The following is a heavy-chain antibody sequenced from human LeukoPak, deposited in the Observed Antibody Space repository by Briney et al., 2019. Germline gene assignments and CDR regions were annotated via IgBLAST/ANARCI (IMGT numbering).Heavy chain of an antibody. CDR2: IKQDGSEK. CDR3: ARPYYDSSGYYRRDAFDI. Sequence: GGSLRLSCAASGFTFSSYWMSWVRQAPGKGLEWVANIKQDGSEKYYVDSVKGRFTISRDNAKNSLYLQMNSLRSEDTAVYYCARPYYDSSGYYRRDAFDIWGQGTMVTVSS. D-gene: IGHD3-22*01. V-gene: IGHV3-7*01. CDR1: GFTFSSYW. J-gene: IGHJ3*02.